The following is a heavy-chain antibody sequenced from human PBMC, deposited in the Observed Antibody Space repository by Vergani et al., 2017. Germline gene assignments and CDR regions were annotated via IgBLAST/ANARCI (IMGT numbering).Heavy chain of an antibody. J-gene: IGHJ4*02. CDR3: AKDTFFYGSGSYYVY. D-gene: IGHD3-10*01. V-gene: IGHV3-23*01. CDR2: ISGSGGST. Sequence: EVQLLESGGGLVQPGGSLRLSCAASGFTFSSYAMSWVRQAPGKGLEWVSAISGSGGSTYYTDSVKGRYTISRDNSKNTLYLQMNSLRAEDTAVYYCAKDTFFYGSGSYYVYWGQGTLVTVSS. CDR1: GFTFSSYA.